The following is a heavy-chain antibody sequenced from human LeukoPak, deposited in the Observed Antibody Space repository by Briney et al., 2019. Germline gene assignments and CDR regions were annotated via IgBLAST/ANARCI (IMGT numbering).Heavy chain of an antibody. Sequence: HPGGSLRLSCAASGFTFSSYAMHWVRQAPGKRLEWVAVISYDGSNKYYADSVKGRFTISRDNSKNTLYLQMNSLRAEDTAVYYCARDGEYYYDSIGPGYFDYWGQGTLVTVSS. V-gene: IGHV3-30-3*01. CDR2: ISYDGSNK. CDR3: ARDGEYYYDSIGPGYFDY. CDR1: GFTFSSYA. J-gene: IGHJ4*02. D-gene: IGHD3-22*01.